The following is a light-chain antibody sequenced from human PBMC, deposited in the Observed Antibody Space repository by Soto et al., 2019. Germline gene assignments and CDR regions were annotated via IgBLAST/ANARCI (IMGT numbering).Light chain of an antibody. J-gene: IGLJ2*01. Sequence: QSVLTQPPSASGSPGQSVTISCTGTSSDVGGYNSVSRYQQHPGKAPKLMIYEVTKRPSGVPDRFSGSKSGNTASLTVSGLQAEDEADYYCSSYAGSKNFVLFGGGTKLTVL. V-gene: IGLV2-8*01. CDR3: SSYAGSKNFVL. CDR2: EVT. CDR1: SSDVGGYNS.